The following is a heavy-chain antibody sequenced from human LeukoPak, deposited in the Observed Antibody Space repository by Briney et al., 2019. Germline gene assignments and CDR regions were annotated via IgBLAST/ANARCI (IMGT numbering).Heavy chain of an antibody. J-gene: IGHJ6*02. CDR2: SSNKAKSHNT. D-gene: IGHD5-18*01. V-gene: IGHV3-72*01. Sequence: GGSLRLSCAASGFTFSDCDMDWVRQAPGKGLEWVGGSSNKAKSHNTEYAASVKDRFTISRDNSNNAVWLQMNSLKTEDTAVYYCALWSYYYYGLDVWGQGTTVTVSS. CDR1: GFTFSDCD. CDR3: ALWSYYYYGLDV.